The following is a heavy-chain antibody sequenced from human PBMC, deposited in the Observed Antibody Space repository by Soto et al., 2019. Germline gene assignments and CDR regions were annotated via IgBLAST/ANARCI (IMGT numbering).Heavy chain of an antibody. J-gene: IGHJ4*02. D-gene: IGHD3-16*01. Sequence: SETLSLTCTVSGGSISSGDYYWSWIRQPPGKGLEWIGYIYYSGSTYYNPSLKSRVTISVDTSKNQFSLKLSSVTAADTAVYYCAKGSGSSAYSPFDYWGQGTLVTVS. CDR3: AKGSGSSAYSPFDY. CDR1: GGSISSGDYY. CDR2: IYYSGST. V-gene: IGHV4-30-4*01.